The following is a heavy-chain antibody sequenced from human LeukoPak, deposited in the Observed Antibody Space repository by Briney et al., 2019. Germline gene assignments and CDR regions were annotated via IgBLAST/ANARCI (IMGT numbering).Heavy chain of an antibody. CDR1: GGSISSGGYY. Sequence: SETLSLTCTVSGGSISSGGYYWSWIRQHPGKGLEWIGYIYYSGSTYYNPSLKSRVTISVDTSKNQFSLKLSSVTAADTAVYYCASLAYDLYRNNYHYYGMDVWGQGTTVTVSS. V-gene: IGHV4-31*03. CDR3: ASLAYDLYRNNYHYYGMDV. CDR2: IYYSGST. J-gene: IGHJ6*02. D-gene: IGHD3-3*01.